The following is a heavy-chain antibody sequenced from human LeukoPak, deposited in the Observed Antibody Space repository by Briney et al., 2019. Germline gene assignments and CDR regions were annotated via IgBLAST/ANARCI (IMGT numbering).Heavy chain of an antibody. CDR1: GFTFDDYA. V-gene: IGHV3-9*01. CDR3: ARPRGDYYDSSGYIEYFQH. J-gene: IGHJ1*01. Sequence: PGGSLRLSCTASGFTFDDYAMHWVRQAPGKGLEWVSGISWNSANIGYADSVKGRFTISRDNAKNSLYLQMNSLRAEDTAVYYCARPRGDYYDSSGYIEYFQHWGQGTLVTVSS. CDR2: ISWNSANI. D-gene: IGHD3-22*01.